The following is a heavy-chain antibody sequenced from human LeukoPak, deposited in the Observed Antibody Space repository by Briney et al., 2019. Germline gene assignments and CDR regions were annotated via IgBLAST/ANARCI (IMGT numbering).Heavy chain of an antibody. V-gene: IGHV4-59*12. CDR3: ARGIERWLQLHWVDP. D-gene: IGHD5-24*01. J-gene: IGHJ5*02. CDR1: GGSISSDD. CDR2: IYYSRSI. Sequence: SETLPLTCTVSGGSISSDDCSWIRQLPGKGLECIGHIYYSRSISYNPSLKSRVTISVDTSKNEVSLKLSSVTAADTAVYYCARGIERWLQLHWVDPWGQGTLVTVSS.